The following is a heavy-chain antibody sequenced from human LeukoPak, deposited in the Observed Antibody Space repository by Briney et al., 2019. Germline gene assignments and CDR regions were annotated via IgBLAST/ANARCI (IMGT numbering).Heavy chain of an antibody. J-gene: IGHJ5*02. Sequence: PSETLSLTCTVSGGSISSYYWSWIRQPPGKGLEWIGYIYYSGSTNYNPSLKSRVTILVDTSKNQFSLKLSSVTAADTAVYYCARGSYYDFWSGYLIPDNWFDPWGQGTLVTVSS. V-gene: IGHV4-59*01. D-gene: IGHD3-3*01. CDR2: IYYSGST. CDR3: ARGSYYDFWSGYLIPDNWFDP. CDR1: GGSISSYY.